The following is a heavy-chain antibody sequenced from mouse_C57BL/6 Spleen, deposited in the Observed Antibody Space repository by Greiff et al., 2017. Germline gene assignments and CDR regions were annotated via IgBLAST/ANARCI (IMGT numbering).Heavy chain of an antibody. D-gene: IGHD1-1*01. Sequence: QVQLQQPGAELVRPGSSVKLSCKASGYTFTSYWMAWVKQRPGQGLEWIGNIYPSDSETHYNPKFKDKATLTVDKSSSTAYMQLSSLTSEDSAVYYCAREGGYYGSSWYFDVWGTGTTVTVSS. J-gene: IGHJ1*03. V-gene: IGHV1-61*01. CDR2: IYPSDSET. CDR1: GYTFTSYW. CDR3: AREGGYYGSSWYFDV.